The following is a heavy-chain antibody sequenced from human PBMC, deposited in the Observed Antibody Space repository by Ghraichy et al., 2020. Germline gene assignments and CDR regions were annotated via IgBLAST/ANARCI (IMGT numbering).Heavy chain of an antibody. CDR2: IYTSENT. J-gene: IGHJ3*02. CDR1: GASINDYY. CDR3: ARVGGSPLGAFDI. V-gene: IGHV4-4*07. D-gene: IGHD1-26*01. Sequence: GALRLSCTVSGASINDYYWSWIRQPAGKGLEWIGHIYTSENTNYNPSLKSRVTMSVGTSKNQFSLKVNSVTAVDTAVYFCARVGGSPLGAFDIWGQGTMVTVSS.